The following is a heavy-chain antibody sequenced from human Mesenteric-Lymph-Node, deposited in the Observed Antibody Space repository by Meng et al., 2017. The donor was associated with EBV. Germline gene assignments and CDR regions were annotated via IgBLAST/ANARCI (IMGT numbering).Heavy chain of an antibody. D-gene: IGHD3-22*01. CDR1: GYGYNGYY. V-gene: IGHV1-2*06. Sequence: QVQLVQSGAELKKPGASVKGSSKAVGYGYNGYYIHWVRQAPGQGLEWMGRINPESGDTTYAENFQGGVVMTGDTSVSTAYVELSSLTSDDTAVYYCSQTDYFDNTGYYWGQGTLVTVSS. CDR3: SQTDYFDNTGYY. CDR2: INPESGDT. J-gene: IGHJ4*02.